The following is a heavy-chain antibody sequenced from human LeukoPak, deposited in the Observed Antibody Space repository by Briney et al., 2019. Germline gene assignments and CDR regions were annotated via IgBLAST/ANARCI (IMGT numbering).Heavy chain of an antibody. CDR3: ARDPGSGSYVH. J-gene: IGHJ4*02. V-gene: IGHV3-48*04. CDR2: ISSSSSII. Sequence: PGGSLRLSCAASGFTFSTYSMNWVRQAPGKGLEWVSYISSSSSIIYYADSVKGRFTISRDNAKNSLYLQMNSLRAEDTAVYYCARDPGSGSYVHWGQGTLVTVSS. CDR1: GFTFSTYS. D-gene: IGHD1-26*01.